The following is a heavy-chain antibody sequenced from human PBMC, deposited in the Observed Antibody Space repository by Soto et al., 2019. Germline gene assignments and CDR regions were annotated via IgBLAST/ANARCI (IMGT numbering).Heavy chain of an antibody. J-gene: IGHJ4*02. CDR3: ATSYGSGSQACDY. V-gene: IGHV1-69*02. CDR1: GDTFNFYT. Sequence: QVHLVQSGAELKKPGSSVRVSCKASGDTFNFYTINWVRQSPGLGLEWMGRTNPILTISNYALKFQGRLSLAADKSTSTDYMDLRSLRSDDTAVYYCATSYGSGSQACDYWCQGALVTVSS. CDR2: TNPILTIS. D-gene: IGHD3-10*01.